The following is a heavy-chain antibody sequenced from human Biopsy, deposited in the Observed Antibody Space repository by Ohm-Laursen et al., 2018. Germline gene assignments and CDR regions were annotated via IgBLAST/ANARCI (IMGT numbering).Heavy chain of an antibody. D-gene: IGHD2-8*01. CDR3: QGGHLPPGQFYGVDA. CDR2: LHDRGVT. Sequence: SLRLSCAASGITVNDHYMSWVRQAPGKGLEWVSSLHDRGVTYYADSVKGRFTISGDNSKNTLYLQMNGLRAEDTAVYFCQGGHLPPGQFYGVDAWGQGTMVTVSS. J-gene: IGHJ3*01. V-gene: IGHV3-53*01. CDR1: GITVNDHY.